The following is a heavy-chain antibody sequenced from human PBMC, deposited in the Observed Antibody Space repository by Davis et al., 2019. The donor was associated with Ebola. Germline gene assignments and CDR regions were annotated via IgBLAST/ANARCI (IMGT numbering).Heavy chain of an antibody. CDR3: TKDRARYASTLYTAFFDY. CDR2: ITWNSGRI. D-gene: IGHD6-13*01. V-gene: IGHV3-9*01. CDR1: GITIDEYA. J-gene: IGHJ4*02. Sequence: PGGSLRLSCAASGITIDEYAIHCVRLVPGKGLEWVSGITWNSGRIAYADTVGVRFIVTRDNAKNSVYLQLNRLISDDTARYFCTKDRARYASTLYTAFFDYWGQGSLVTVSS.